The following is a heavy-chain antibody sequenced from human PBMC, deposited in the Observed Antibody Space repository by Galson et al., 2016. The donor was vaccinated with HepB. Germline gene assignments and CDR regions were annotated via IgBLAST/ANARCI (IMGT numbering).Heavy chain of an antibody. J-gene: IGHJ6*03. Sequence: SETLSLTCAVYGASFSGYYWSWIRQPPGKGLEWIGEINYSGSTNYNPSLKSRVTISVGTSKNQFSLTLTSVTAADTAMYYCARLVTLVQGSRGAEFYYYYMDVWGKGTPVTVSS. CDR3: ARLVTLVQGSRGAEFYYYYMDV. CDR1: GASFSGYY. V-gene: IGHV4-34*01. D-gene: IGHD3-10*01. CDR2: INYSGST.